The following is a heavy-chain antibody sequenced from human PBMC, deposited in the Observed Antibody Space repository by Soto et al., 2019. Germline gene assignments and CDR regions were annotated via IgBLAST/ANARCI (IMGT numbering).Heavy chain of an antibody. CDR1: GFTFSDYY. Sequence: PGGSLRLSCAASGFTFSDYYMSWIRQAPGKGLEWVSYISSSSSYTDYADSVKGRFTISRDNAKNSLYLQMNSLRAEDTAVYYCARDDYGDYSSFPDGWFDPWGQGTLVTVS. CDR2: ISSSSSYT. V-gene: IGHV3-11*06. J-gene: IGHJ5*02. D-gene: IGHD4-17*01. CDR3: ARDDYGDYSSFPDGWFDP.